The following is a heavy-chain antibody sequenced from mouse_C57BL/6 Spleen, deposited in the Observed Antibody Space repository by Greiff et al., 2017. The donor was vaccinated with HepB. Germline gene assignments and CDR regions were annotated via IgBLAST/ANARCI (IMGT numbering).Heavy chain of an antibody. CDR2: IWSDGST. J-gene: IGHJ4*01. Sequence: VQGVESGPGLVAPSQSLSITCTVSGFSLTSYGVHWVRQPPGKGLEWLVVIWSDGSTTYNSALKSRLSISKDNSKSQVFLKMNSLQTDDTAMYYCARSYYYGSSLYAMDYWGQGTSVTVSS. CDR3: ARSYYYGSSLYAMDY. CDR1: GFSLTSYG. D-gene: IGHD1-1*01. V-gene: IGHV2-6*03.